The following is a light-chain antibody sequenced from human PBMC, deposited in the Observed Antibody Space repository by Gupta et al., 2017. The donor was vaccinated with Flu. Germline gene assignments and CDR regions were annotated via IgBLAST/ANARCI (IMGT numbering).Light chain of an antibody. CDR1: SSDVGGYHY. Sequence: QSALTQHRSVSGAPGQSVTISCAGTSSDVGGYHYVSWYQHHPGKAPKLMIYDVSTRPSGVPDRCSGSKSGNTASLTISGLQAEDAADYYCYSFAGTYTMWVFGGGTELTVL. J-gene: IGLJ3*02. CDR3: YSFAGTYTMWV. CDR2: DVS. V-gene: IGLV2-11*01.